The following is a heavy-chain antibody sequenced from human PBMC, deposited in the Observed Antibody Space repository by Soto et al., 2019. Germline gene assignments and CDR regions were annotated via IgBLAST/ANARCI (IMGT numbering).Heavy chain of an antibody. CDR2: IIPILGIA. CDR3: ARYQEYYYDSSGYFDY. D-gene: IGHD3-22*01. J-gene: IGHJ4*02. V-gene: IGHV1-69*02. CDR1: GGTFSSYT. Sequence: QVQLVQSGAEVKKPGSSVKVSCKASGGTFSSYTISWVRQAPGQGLEWMGRIIPILGIANYAQKFQGRVTITPDKSTSTAYMELSSLRSEDTAVYYCARYQEYYYDSSGYFDYWGQGTLVTVSS.